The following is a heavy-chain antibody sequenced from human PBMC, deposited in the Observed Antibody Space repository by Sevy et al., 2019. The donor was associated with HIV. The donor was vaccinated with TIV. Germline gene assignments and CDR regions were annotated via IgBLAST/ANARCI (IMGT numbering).Heavy chain of an antibody. CDR2: FDPEDGET. CDR1: GYTLSQIS. D-gene: IGHD3-22*01. J-gene: IGHJ4*02. Sequence: ASVKVSCKVSGYTLSQISMHWVRQAPGKGLEWMRSFDPEDGETIYAQKFQARVTMTEDTSTDTAYMELSSLRSDDTAVYYCATTKDYYDSSGSPFDSWGQGTLVTVSS. CDR3: ATTKDYYDSSGSPFDS. V-gene: IGHV1-24*01.